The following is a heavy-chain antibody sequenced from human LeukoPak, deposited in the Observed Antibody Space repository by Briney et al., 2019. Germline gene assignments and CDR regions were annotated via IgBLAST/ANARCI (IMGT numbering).Heavy chain of an antibody. CDR2: IWYDGSNK. D-gene: IGHD3-10*01. V-gene: IGHV3-33*01. J-gene: IGHJ3*02. CDR3: ARARRYYGSGVKDAFDI. Sequence: GRSPRLSCAASGFTFSSYGMHWVRQAPGKGLEWVAVIWYDGSNKYYADSVKGRFTISRDNSKNTLYLQMNSLRAEDTAVYYCARARRYYGSGVKDAFDIWGQGTMVTVSS. CDR1: GFTFSSYG.